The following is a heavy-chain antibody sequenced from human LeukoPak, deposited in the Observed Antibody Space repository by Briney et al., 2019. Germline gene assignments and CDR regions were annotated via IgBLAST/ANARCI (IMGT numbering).Heavy chain of an antibody. J-gene: IGHJ4*02. D-gene: IGHD6-25*01. Sequence: SETLSLTCTVSGGSISSYYWSWIRQPPGKGLEWIGSIYYSGSTSYNPSLKSRVTISVDTSKNQFSLKLSSVTAADTAVYYCARGQRLFDYWGQGTLVTVSS. CDR1: GGSISSYY. V-gene: IGHV4-59*01. CDR3: ARGQRLFDY. CDR2: IYYSGST.